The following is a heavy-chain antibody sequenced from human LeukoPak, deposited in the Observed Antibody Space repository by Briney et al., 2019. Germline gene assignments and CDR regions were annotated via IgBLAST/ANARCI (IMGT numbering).Heavy chain of an antibody. Sequence: ASVKVSCKASGYTFTSYGISWVRQAPGQGLEWMGWISAYNGNTNYAQKLQGRVTLTMDTSTSTVYMELSSLRSEDTAVYYCARAREVSGYYTGYYFDYWGQGTLVTVSS. J-gene: IGHJ4*02. CDR1: GYTFTSYG. CDR3: ARAREVSGYYTGYYFDY. D-gene: IGHD3-22*01. V-gene: IGHV1-18*01. CDR2: ISAYNGNT.